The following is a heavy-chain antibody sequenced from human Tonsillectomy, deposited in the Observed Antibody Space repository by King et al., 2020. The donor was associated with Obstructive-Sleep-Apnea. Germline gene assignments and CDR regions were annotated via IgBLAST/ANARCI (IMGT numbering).Heavy chain of an antibody. D-gene: IGHD6-19*01. V-gene: IGHV3-15*01. Sequence: VQLVESGGGFIKSGGSLSLSCAASGFIFTKAWMSWVRQAPGKGLEWVGRVKSKIDGGTTDYAAPGKGRFSISRDDSKNKLYLEMNSLKTEDTAVYYCTTAYSAGWCFDYWGQGALVTVSS. CDR2: VKSKIDGGTT. CDR1: GFIFTKAW. CDR3: TTAYSAGWCFDY. J-gene: IGHJ4*02.